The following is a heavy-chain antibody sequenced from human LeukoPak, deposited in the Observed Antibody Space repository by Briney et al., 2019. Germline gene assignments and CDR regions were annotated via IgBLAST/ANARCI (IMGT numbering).Heavy chain of an antibody. J-gene: IGHJ4*02. CDR1: GLSFGNYW. V-gene: IGHV3-7*01. D-gene: IGHD4-17*01. CDR3: ARDTVTY. Sequence: VGSLRLSCAVSGLSFGNYWMSWVRQAPGKGLEWVANINQDANERYYVDSVKGRYTISRDNAKNSLYLQMSSLRVEDTAVYYCARDTVTYWGQGTLVTVSS. CDR2: INQDANER.